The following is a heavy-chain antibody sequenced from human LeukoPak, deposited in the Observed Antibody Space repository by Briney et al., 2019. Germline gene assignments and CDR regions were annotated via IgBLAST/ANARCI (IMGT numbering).Heavy chain of an antibody. V-gene: IGHV3-74*01. CDR2: IKTDGSPS. CDR3: ARGGSPPEALGDTFDI. J-gene: IGHJ3*02. D-gene: IGHD1-26*01. CDR1: GFTFSSYW. Sequence: VGSLRLSCAASGFTFSSYWMHWVRQAPGKGLVWVSRIKTDGSPSNYAASVKGRFTISRDNAKNTLYLQMNSLRAEDTAVYYCARGGSPPEALGDTFDIWGQGTMVTVSS.